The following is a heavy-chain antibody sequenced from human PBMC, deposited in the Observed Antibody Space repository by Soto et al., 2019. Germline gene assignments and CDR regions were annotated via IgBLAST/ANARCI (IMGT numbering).Heavy chain of an antibody. CDR2: IIPLFGTA. V-gene: IGHV1-69*01. Sequence: QVQLVQSGAEVRKPGSSVRVSCKASGGTFDAYTITWVRQAPGQGLEWMGGIIPLFGTANYAQKFQGRVTITADESTTTAHMELSSLRSEDTAVYFCARLGTKAMDVWGLGTTVTISS. D-gene: IGHD2-2*01. CDR3: ARLGTKAMDV. CDR1: GGTFDAYT. J-gene: IGHJ6*02.